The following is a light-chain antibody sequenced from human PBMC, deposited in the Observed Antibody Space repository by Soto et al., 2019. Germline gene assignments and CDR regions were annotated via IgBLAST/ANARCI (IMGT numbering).Light chain of an antibody. CDR1: QTITNW. CDR3: QQYDNWPPIT. V-gene: IGKV1-5*01. Sequence: DIQMTQSPSIMSASVGDRVTITCRSSQTITNWLAWYQQKPGKAPRLLIYDASSLESWVPSRFSGSGSGTEFTLTIDSLQSDDFAVYYCQQYDNWPPITFGQGTRLEIK. J-gene: IGKJ5*01. CDR2: DAS.